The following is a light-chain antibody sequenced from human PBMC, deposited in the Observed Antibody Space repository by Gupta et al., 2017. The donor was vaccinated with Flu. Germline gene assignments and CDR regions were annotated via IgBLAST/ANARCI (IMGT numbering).Light chain of an antibody. CDR3: QQRESTPRT. Sequence: PSSLSASVGDRVTITCRASQSITNYLNWYQQIPGKAPNLLIYAASSLQSGVPSRFSGSGSGTDFTLTISRLQPEDFATYYCQQRESTPRTFGQGTKVEIK. V-gene: IGKV1-39*01. CDR1: QSITNY. J-gene: IGKJ1*01. CDR2: AAS.